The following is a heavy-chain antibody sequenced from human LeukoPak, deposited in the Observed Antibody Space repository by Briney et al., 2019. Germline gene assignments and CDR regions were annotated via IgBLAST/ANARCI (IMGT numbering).Heavy chain of an antibody. CDR2: IYTSGST. D-gene: IGHD1-20*01. Sequence: PSETLSLTCTVSGGSISSYYWSWIRQPAGKGLEWIGRIYTSGSTNYNPSLKSRVTMSVDTSKNQFSLKLSSMTAADTAVYYCARVYHWQTMEVGVRRGAFDIWGQGTMVTVSS. CDR3: ARVYHWQTMEVGVRRGAFDI. V-gene: IGHV4-4*07. CDR1: GGSISSYY. J-gene: IGHJ3*02.